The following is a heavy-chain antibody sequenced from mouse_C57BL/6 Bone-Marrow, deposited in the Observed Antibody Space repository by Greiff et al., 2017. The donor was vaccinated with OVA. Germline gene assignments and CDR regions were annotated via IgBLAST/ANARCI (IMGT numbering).Heavy chain of an antibody. CDR1: GFTFSNYW. D-gene: IGHD1-1*01. J-gene: IGHJ4*01. CDR2: IRLKSDNYAT. V-gene: IGHV6-3*01. CDR3: TADGSSLYAMDY. Sequence: EVQVVESGGGLVQPGGSMKLSCVASGFTFSNYWMNWVRQSPEKGLEWVAQIRLKSDNYATHYAESVKGRFTISRDDSKSSVYLQMNNLRAEDTGIYYCTADGSSLYAMDYWGQGTSVTVSS.